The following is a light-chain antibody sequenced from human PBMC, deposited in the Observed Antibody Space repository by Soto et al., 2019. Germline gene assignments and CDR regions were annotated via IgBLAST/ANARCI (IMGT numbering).Light chain of an antibody. CDR3: QQRSNWPRT. Sequence: EIVMTQSPATLSVSPGERVTLSCRASQSVSNNLAWYQHKPGQAPSLLIYGASTRATGIPARFSGSGSGTDFTLTISSLQSEDFAVYYCQQRSNWPRTFGQGTKVDIK. V-gene: IGKV3-15*01. J-gene: IGKJ1*01. CDR1: QSVSNN. CDR2: GAS.